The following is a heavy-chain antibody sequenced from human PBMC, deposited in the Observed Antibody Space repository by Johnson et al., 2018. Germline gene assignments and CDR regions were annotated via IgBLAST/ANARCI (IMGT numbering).Heavy chain of an antibody. J-gene: IGHJ4*02. V-gene: IGHV4-59*01. Sequence: QVQLQESGPRLVEPSETLSLTCAVSDGSIRGSYWSWSRQPPWKGLEWLGYIHYTGDTNSNPSLNSRVTILLDTSKNQFSLKLTSLTAADTAVYYCARGAGREGFNPGFWGQGILVTFSS. CDR2: IHYTGDT. D-gene: IGHD5-24*01. CDR3: ARGAGREGFNPGF. CDR1: DGSIRGSY.